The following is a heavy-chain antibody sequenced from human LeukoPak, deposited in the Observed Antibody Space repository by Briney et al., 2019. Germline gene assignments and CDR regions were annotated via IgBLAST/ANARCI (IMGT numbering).Heavy chain of an antibody. CDR1: GGTFSSYA. CDR3: ARDEGARRGYSYAVFDC. D-gene: IGHD5-18*01. Sequence: GASVKVSCKASGGTFSSYAISWVRQAPGQGLEWMGGIIPIFGTANYAQKFQGRVTITADESTSTAYMELSSLRSEDTAVYYCARDEGARRGYSYAVFDCWGQGTLVTVSS. J-gene: IGHJ4*02. V-gene: IGHV1-69*01. CDR2: IIPIFGTA.